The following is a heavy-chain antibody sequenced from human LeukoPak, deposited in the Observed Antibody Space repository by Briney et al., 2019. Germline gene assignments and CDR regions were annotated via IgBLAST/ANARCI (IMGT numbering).Heavy chain of an antibody. D-gene: IGHD6-19*01. V-gene: IGHV3-23*01. J-gene: IGHJ2*01. CDR1: GFTFSTYA. CDR3: ARWRAVTGKWCFDL. Sequence: GGSLRLSCAASGFTFSTYAMSWVRQAPGKGLEWVSALGDSGYTIYYADFVKGRFTVSRDNAKDTLFLQMNTLRTEDTAVYYCARWRAVTGKWCFDLWGRGTLVTVSS. CDR2: LGDSGYTI.